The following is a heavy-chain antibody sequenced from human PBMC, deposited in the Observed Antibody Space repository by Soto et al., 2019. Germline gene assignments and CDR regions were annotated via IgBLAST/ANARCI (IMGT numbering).Heavy chain of an antibody. CDR3: TSTLGY. J-gene: IGHJ4*02. Sequence: GGSLRLSCAASGFTFSDVWLTWVRQAPGRGLEWVGRIKRKTDGGTTDYAAPVKGRFTILRDDSKNTLYLQMSSLKIEDTAVYYCTSTLGYWGQGTLVTVSS. CDR1: GFTFSDVW. V-gene: IGHV3-15*01. CDR2: IKRKTDGGTT. D-gene: IGHD1-26*01.